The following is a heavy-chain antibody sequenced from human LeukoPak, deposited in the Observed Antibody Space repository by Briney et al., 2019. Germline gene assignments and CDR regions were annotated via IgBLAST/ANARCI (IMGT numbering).Heavy chain of an antibody. J-gene: IGHJ4*02. CDR3: ARAPVWDYDIFPRDY. CDR1: GYTFTSYY. D-gene: IGHD3-9*01. V-gene: IGHV1-46*01. Sequence: GASVKVSCKASGYTFTSYYMHWVRQAPGQGLEWMGIINPSGGSTSYAQKFQGRVTMTRDTSTSTVYMELSSLRSEDTAVYYCARAPVWDYDIFPRDYWGQGTLVTVSS. CDR2: INPSGGST.